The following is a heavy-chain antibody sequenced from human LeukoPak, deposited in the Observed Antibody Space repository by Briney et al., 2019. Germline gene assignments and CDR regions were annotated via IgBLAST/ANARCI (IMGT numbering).Heavy chain of an antibody. D-gene: IGHD1-14*01. CDR2: ISGSGGST. CDR3: ARDPAQENQYGMDV. Sequence: GGSLRLSCAASGFTFSSYAMSWVRQAPGKGLEWVSAISGSGGSTYYADSVKGRFTISRDNSKNTLYLQMNSLRAEDTAVYYCARDPAQENQYGMDVWGQGTTVTVSS. CDR1: GFTFSSYA. J-gene: IGHJ6*02. V-gene: IGHV3-23*01.